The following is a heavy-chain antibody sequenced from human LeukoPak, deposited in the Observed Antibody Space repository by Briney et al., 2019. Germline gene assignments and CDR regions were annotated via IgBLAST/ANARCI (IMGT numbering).Heavy chain of an antibody. CDR1: GGSNNSYY. Sequence: SETLPLSCTVSGGSNNSYYWSWIRQPPGKGLVWIGYTHPSGNTNYSPSLKSRVTISIDMSRNQFSLKLSSVTAADTAVYYCARKAPKEGWFDPWGQGTLVTVSS. V-gene: IGHV4-4*09. J-gene: IGHJ5*02. CDR2: THPSGNT. CDR3: ARKAPKEGWFDP.